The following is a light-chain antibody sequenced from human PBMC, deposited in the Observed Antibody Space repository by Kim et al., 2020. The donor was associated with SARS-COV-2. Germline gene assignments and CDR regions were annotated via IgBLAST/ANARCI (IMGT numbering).Light chain of an antibody. J-gene: IGKJ1*01. Sequence: AIRMTQSPSSFSASTGDRVTITCRASQGISSYLAWYQQKPGKAPKLLIYAASTLQSGIPSRFSGSGSGTDFTLTISCLQSEDFATYYCHQYYSYPPTFGQGTQVDIK. CDR1: QGISSY. V-gene: IGKV1-8*01. CDR3: HQYYSYPPT. CDR2: AAS.